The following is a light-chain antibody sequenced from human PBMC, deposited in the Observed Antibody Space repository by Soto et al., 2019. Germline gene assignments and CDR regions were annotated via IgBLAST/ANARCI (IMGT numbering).Light chain of an antibody. CDR2: DVN. Sequence: QSALTQPPSASGSPGQSVTISCTGTSSDVGAYIFVSWYQQHPGKAPKLMVYDVNRRPPGVPDRFFGSKSGNTASLTVSGLQAEDEADYYCQSYDRSLRGYVFGTGTKVTVL. CDR1: SSDVGAYIF. CDR3: QSYDRSLRGYV. V-gene: IGLV2-8*01. J-gene: IGLJ1*01.